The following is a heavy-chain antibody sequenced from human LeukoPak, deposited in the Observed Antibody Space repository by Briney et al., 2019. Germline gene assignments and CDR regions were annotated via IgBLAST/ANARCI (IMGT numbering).Heavy chain of an antibody. CDR2: IYYSGST. V-gene: IGHV4-39*01. CDR1: GGSISSSSYY. Sequence: PSETLSLTCTVSGGSISSSSYYWGWIRQPPGKGLEWIGSIYYSGSTYYNPSLKSRVTISVDTSKTQFSLKLSSVTAADTAVYYCARLFYYSGVSDWFDPWGQGTLVTVSS. CDR3: ARLFYYSGVSDWFDP. J-gene: IGHJ5*02. D-gene: IGHD4-11*01.